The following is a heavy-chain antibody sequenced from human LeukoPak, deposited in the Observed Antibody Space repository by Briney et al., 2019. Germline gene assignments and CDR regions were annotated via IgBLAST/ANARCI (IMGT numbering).Heavy chain of an antibody. V-gene: IGHV3-66*01. Sequence: GGSLRLSCAASGFTVSSNYMAWVRQAPGKGLEWVSILYSAGSRYYADSVGGRFTISRDDSKNTLYLQMNSLRADDTAVYYCASGGLGARKYYSDPFHYWGQGTLVTVSS. CDR2: LYSAGSR. D-gene: IGHD3-10*01. CDR1: GFTVSSNY. J-gene: IGHJ4*02. CDR3: ASGGLGARKYYSDPFHY.